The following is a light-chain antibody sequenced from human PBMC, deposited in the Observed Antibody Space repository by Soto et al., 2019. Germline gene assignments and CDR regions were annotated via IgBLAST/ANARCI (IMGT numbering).Light chain of an antibody. CDR3: QQYNSYPWT. CDR2: DAS. J-gene: IGKJ1*01. V-gene: IGKV1-5*01. CDR1: QSISSW. Sequence: DIQMTQPPSTLSASVGDRVTITCRASQSISSWLAWYQQKPGKAPKLLIYDASSLESGVPSRFSGSGSGTEFTLTISSLQPDDFATYYCQQYNSYPWTFDQGTKVEIK.